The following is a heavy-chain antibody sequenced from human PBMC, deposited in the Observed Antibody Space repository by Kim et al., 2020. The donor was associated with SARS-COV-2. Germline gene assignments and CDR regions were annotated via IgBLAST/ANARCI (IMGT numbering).Heavy chain of an antibody. V-gene: IGHV1-46*01. D-gene: IGHD6-13*01. Sequence: AQGLKGRLTVTRETSTSTVYMERSSLRSDDTAVYYCARDYITAAGKEDFDYWGQGTLVTISS. J-gene: IGHJ4*02. CDR3: ARDYITAAGKEDFDY.